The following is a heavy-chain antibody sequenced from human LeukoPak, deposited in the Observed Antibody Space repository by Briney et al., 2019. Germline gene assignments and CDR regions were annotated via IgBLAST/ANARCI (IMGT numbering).Heavy chain of an antibody. CDR3: AKGTIAAAGTDCDY. J-gene: IGHJ4*02. CDR1: GFTFTSSA. CDR2: IVVGSGNT. Sequence: ASVKVSCKASGFTFTSSAVQWVRQARGQRLEWIGWIVVGSGNTNYAQKFQERVTITRDMSTSTAYMELSSLRAEDTAVYYCAKGTIAAAGTDCDYWGQGTQVTVSS. D-gene: IGHD6-13*01. V-gene: IGHV1-58*01.